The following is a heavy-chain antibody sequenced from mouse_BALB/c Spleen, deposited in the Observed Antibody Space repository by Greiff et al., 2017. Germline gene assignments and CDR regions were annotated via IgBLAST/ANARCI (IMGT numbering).Heavy chain of an antibody. V-gene: IGHV1-69*02. CDR3: ARGVTTVVAYYYAMDY. Sequence: VQLQQPGAELVKPGASVKLSCKASGYTFTSYWMHWVKQRPGQGLEWIGEIDPSDSYTNYNQKFKGKATLTVDKSSSTAYMQLSSLTSEDSAVYYCARGVTTVVAYYYAMDYWGQGTSVTVSS. CDR2: IDPSDSYT. CDR1: GYTFTSYW. J-gene: IGHJ4*01. D-gene: IGHD1-1*01.